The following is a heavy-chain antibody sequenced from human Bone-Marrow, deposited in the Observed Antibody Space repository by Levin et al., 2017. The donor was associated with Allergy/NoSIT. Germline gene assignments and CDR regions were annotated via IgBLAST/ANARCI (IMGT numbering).Heavy chain of an antibody. J-gene: IGHJ6*02. V-gene: IGHV3-30*03. D-gene: IGHD3-22*01. CDR3: ARVPDPTSYYDSTGDYPDYFFYYGVDV. CDR2: ISYDGLNN. CDR1: GFTFSSYG. Sequence: QTGGSLRLSCEASGFTFSSYGMNWVRQAPGKGLEWVAAISYDGLNNFYADSVRGRFTVSRDNSKNTLILEMNGLRPGDTAVVYCARVPDPTSYYDSTGDYPDYFFYYGVDVWGQGTTVTVSS.